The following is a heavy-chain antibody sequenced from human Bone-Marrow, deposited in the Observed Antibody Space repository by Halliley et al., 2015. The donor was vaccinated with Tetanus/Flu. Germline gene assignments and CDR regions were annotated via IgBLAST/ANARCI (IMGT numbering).Heavy chain of an antibody. Sequence: KGLEWIGYIYYTGDTNHNPSLKSRVTISEDTSKNQFSRKLDSVTAADTAVYYCARVGLGSAFDIWGQGTVVTVSS. D-gene: IGHD3-10*01. J-gene: IGHJ3*02. CDR2: IYYTGDT. CDR3: ARVGLGSAFDI. V-gene: IGHV4-59*01.